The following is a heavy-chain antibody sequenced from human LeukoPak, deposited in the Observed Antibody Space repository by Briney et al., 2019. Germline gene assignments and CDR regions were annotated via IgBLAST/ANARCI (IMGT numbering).Heavy chain of an antibody. CDR2: INPSGGST. J-gene: IGHJ4*02. D-gene: IGHD3-22*01. Sequence: GASVKVSCKASGYTFTGYYMHWVRQAPGQGLEWMGIINPSGGSTSYAQKFQGRVTMTRDTSTSTVYMELSSLRSEDTAVYYCARAGVRYYDSSARGGLDYWGQGTLVTVSS. CDR1: GYTFTGYY. V-gene: IGHV1-46*01. CDR3: ARAGVRYYDSSARGGLDY.